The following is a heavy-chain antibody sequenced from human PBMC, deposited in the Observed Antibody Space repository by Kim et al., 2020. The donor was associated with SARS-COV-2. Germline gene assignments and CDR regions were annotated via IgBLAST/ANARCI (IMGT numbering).Heavy chain of an antibody. CDR2: IYPGDSDT. J-gene: IGHJ4*02. Sequence: GESLKISCRSSGYIFSSYWIGWVRQMPGKGLEWMGIIYPGDSDTRYSPSFQGQVTISADKSISTAYLQWSSLKASDTAMYYCARRRGWNTGSSFDYWGQGTLVTVSS. CDR3: ARRRGWNTGSSFDY. D-gene: IGHD1-1*01. V-gene: IGHV5-51*01. CDR1: GYIFSSYW.